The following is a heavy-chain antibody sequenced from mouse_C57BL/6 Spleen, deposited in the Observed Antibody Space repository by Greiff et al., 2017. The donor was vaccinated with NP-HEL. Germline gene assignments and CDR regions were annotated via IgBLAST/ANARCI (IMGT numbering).Heavy chain of an antibody. V-gene: IGHV1-59*01. CDR2: IDPSDSYT. J-gene: IGHJ2*01. CDR3: AGGGNYDY. Sequence: QVQLQQSGAELVRPGTSVKLSCKASGYTFTSYWMHWVKQRPGQGLEWIGVIDPSDSYTNYNQKFKGKATLTVDTSSSTAYMQLSSLTSEDSAVYYCAGGGNYDYWGQGTTLTVSS. D-gene: IGHD2-1*01. CDR1: GYTFTSYW.